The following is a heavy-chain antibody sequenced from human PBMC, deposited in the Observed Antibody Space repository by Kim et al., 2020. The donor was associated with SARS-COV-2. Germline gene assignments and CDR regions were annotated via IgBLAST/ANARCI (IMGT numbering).Heavy chain of an antibody. D-gene: IGHD1-26*01. Sequence: GGSLRLSCAASGFTFSTYGMSWVRQAPGKGLEAVSGISISGGHTYDTDSVKGRFSISRDNSRDTLYLQMNSLRAEDTAIYYCAERQTGSYLKGMDVWGQG. CDR1: GFTFSTYG. V-gene: IGHV3-23*01. J-gene: IGHJ6*02. CDR3: AERQTGSYLKGMDV. CDR2: ISISGGHT.